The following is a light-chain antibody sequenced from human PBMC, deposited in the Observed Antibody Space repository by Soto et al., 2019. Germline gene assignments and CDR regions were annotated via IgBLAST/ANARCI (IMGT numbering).Light chain of an antibody. CDR2: DAS. V-gene: IGKV1-5*01. J-gene: IGKJ1*01. CDR3: QRYHSYSWT. CDR1: QSISSW. Sequence: DIQMTQSPSTLSASVGDRVTITCRARQSISSWLAWYQQKPGKAPNLLIYDASTLESGVPSRFSGSGSGTEFALTIGSLQPDDFATYYCQRYHSYSWTFGRGTKVEIE.